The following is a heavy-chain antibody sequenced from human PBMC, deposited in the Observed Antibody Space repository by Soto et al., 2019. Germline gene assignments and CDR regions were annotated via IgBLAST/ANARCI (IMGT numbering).Heavy chain of an antibody. V-gene: IGHV4-30-2*01. CDR1: GGSISSGGYS. Sequence: PSETLSLTCAVSGGSISSGGYSWSWIRQPPGKGLEWIGYIYHSGSTYYNPSLKSRVTISVDRSKNQFSLKLSSVTAADTAVYYCARDGSYGSFDYWGQGTLVTV. D-gene: IGHD5-18*01. CDR3: ARDGSYGSFDY. CDR2: IYHSGST. J-gene: IGHJ4*02.